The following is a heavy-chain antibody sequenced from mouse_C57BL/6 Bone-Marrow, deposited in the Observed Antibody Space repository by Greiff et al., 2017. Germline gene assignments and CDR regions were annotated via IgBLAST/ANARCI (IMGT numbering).Heavy chain of an antibody. V-gene: IGHV7-1*01. CDR1: GFTFSDFY. Sequence: EVHLVESGGGLVQSGRSLRLSCATSGFTFSDFYMEWVRQAPGKGLEWIAASRNKANDYTTEYSASVKGRFIVSRDTSQSILYLQMNALRAEDTATYYCARDATTGDFDYWGQGTTLTVSS. J-gene: IGHJ2*01. CDR3: ARDATTGDFDY. CDR2: SRNKANDYTT.